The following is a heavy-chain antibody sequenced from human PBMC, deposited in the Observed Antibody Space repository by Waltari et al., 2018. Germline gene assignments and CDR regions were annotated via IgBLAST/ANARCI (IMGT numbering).Heavy chain of an antibody. Sequence: QVQLQQWGVGLLKPSETLSLTCAVSSEASSAYSWHGTRQPPGKGLEWIGEINYSGNTNYNSSLRSRVTILADASKIQVSLKLRAATAADTAMYYCARGRPSDDGRLLGFFDWGQGILVTVAS. CDR2: INYSGNT. J-gene: IGHJ4*02. CDR1: SEASSAYS. CDR3: ARGRPSDDGRLLGFFD. V-gene: IGHV4-34*01. D-gene: IGHD3-3*01.